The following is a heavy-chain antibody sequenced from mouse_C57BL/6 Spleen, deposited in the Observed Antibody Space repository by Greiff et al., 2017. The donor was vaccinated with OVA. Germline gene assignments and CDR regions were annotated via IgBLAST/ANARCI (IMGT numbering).Heavy chain of an antibody. CDR1: GYTFTSYW. D-gene: IGHD1-1*01. CDR3: ARRGFYYGSDY. V-gene: IGHV1-69*01. CDR2: IDPSDSYT. J-gene: IGHJ2*01. Sequence: QVQLQQPGAELVMPGASVKLSCKASGYTFTSYWMHWVKQRPGQGLEWIGEIDPSDSYTNYNQKFKGKSTLTVDKSSSTAYMQLSSLTSEDSAVYYCARRGFYYGSDYWGQGTTLTGSS.